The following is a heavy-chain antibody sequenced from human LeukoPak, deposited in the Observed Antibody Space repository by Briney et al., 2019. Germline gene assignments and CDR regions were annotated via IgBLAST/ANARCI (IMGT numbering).Heavy chain of an antibody. V-gene: IGHV1-8*02. CDR2: INPNSGNT. CDR3: ASSQYSSGWYSGDHRYYYYYMDV. D-gene: IGHD6-19*01. Sequence: ASVKVSCKASGYTFTGYYMHWVRQAPGQGLEWMGWINPNSGNTGYAQKFQGRVTMTRNTSISTAYMELSSLRSEDTAVYYCASSQYSSGWYSGDHRYYYYYMDVWGKGTTVTISS. J-gene: IGHJ6*03. CDR1: GYTFTGYY.